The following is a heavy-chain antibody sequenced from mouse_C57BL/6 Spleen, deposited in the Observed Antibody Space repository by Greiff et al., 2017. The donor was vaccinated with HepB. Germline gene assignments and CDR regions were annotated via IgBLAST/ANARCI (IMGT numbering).Heavy chain of an antibody. V-gene: IGHV1-80*01. Sequence: QVQLKESGAELVKPGASVKISCKASGYAFSSYWMNWVKQRPGKGLEWIGQIYPGDGDTNYNGKFKGKATLTADKSSSTAYMQLSSLTSEDSAVYFCAREGGYSNSWYFDVWGTGTTVTVSS. CDR2: IYPGDGDT. CDR3: AREGGYSNSWYFDV. D-gene: IGHD2-5*01. J-gene: IGHJ1*03. CDR1: GYAFSSYW.